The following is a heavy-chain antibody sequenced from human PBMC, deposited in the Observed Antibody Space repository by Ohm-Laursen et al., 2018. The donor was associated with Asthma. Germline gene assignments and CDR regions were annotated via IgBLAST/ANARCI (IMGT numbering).Heavy chain of an antibody. J-gene: IGHJ4*02. Sequence: SLRLSCAAPGFTFSSYAMSWVRQAPGKGLEWVSGISGSGGSTYYADSVKGRFTISRDNSKNTLYLQMNTLRAEDTAVYYCAKNGDHFDYWGQGTLVTVSS. D-gene: IGHD4-17*01. CDR2: ISGSGGST. CDR1: GFTFSSYA. CDR3: AKNGDHFDY. V-gene: IGHV3-23*01.